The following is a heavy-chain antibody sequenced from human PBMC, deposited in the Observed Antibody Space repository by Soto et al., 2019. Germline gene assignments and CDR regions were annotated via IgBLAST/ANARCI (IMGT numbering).Heavy chain of an antibody. Sequence: EMQLVESGGGLVQPGGSLRLSCAASGFAFSSYSMNWVRQAPGKGLEWLAYIRSSTNTIFYADSVKGRFTISSDTAKNSLYLRMNSLRDEDTAVYYCARDYNYAMDVWGQGITVTVSS. D-gene: IGHD2-2*02. V-gene: IGHV3-48*02. CDR2: IRSSTNTI. J-gene: IGHJ6*02. CDR3: ARDYNYAMDV. CDR1: GFAFSSYS.